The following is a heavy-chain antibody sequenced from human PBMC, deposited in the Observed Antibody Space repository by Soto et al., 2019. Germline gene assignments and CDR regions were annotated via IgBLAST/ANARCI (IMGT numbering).Heavy chain of an antibody. Sequence: PSETLSLTCTVSGGSISSYYWSWIRQPPGKGLEWIGYIYYSGSTNCNPSLKSRVTISVDTSKNQFSLKLSSVTAADTAVYYCARAYYDFWSGYFGPLFDIWGQGTMVTVSS. CDR3: ARAYYDFWSGYFGPLFDI. D-gene: IGHD3-3*01. CDR2: IYYSGST. CDR1: GGSISSYY. J-gene: IGHJ3*02. V-gene: IGHV4-59*01.